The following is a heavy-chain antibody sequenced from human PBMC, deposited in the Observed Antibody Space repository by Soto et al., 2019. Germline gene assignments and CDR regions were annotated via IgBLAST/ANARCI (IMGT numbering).Heavy chain of an antibody. V-gene: IGHV4-31*03. J-gene: IGHJ6*02. CDR1: GGSISSGGYY. CDR3: ESDNVGPRSGGGMDV. Sequence: QVQLQESGPGLVKPSQTLSLTCTVSGGSISSGGYYWNWIRQHPGKGLEWIGYIYYSGSTYSNPSLKSRLTISVDTSKNQSSLKLTSVTAADTALYYCESDNVGPRSGGGMDVWGQGTTVTVSS. CDR2: IYYSGST. D-gene: IGHD2-15*01.